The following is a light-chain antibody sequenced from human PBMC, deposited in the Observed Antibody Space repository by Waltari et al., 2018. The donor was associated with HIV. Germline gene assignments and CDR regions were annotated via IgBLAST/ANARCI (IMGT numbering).Light chain of an antibody. CDR2: GVT. J-gene: IGLJ1*01. V-gene: IGLV2-11*01. Sequence: QSALTQPRSVSGSPGQSVTISCTGTSSDVGGYNYVPWYQQHPGKAPKLMIYGVTKRPSGVPDRFSGSKSGNTASLTISGLQAEDEGDYYCCSYAGSYTYVFGTGTKVTVL. CDR3: CSYAGSYTYV. CDR1: SSDVGGYNY.